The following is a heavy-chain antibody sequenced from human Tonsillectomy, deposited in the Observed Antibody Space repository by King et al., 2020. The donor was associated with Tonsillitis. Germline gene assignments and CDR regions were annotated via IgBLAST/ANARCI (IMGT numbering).Heavy chain of an antibody. V-gene: IGHV4-34*01. J-gene: IGHJ3*02. CDR2: INHSGST. CDR1: GGSFSGYY. D-gene: IGHD6-6*01. CDR3: ARKPLRIAARPSHAFDI. Sequence: VQLQQWGAGLLKPSETLSLTCAVYGGSFSGYYWSWIRQPPGKGLEWIGEINHSGSTNYNPSLKSRVTISVDTSKNQFSLKLSSVTAADTAEYYCARKPLRIAARPSHAFDIWGQGTMVTVSS.